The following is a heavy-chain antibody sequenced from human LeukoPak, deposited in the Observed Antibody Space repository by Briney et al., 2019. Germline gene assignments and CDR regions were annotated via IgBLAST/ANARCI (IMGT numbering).Heavy chain of an antibody. D-gene: IGHD2-2*01. CDR3: ARRKVPYCSSTSCYPYFDY. CDR1: GGSIRSSYYY. J-gene: IGHJ4*02. Sequence: SETLSLTCTVSGGSIRSSYYYWGWIRQPPGKGLEWIGSIYYSGSTYYNPSLKSRVTISVDTSKNQFSLKLSSVTAADTAVYYCARRKVPYCSSTSCYPYFDYWGQGTLVTVSS. CDR2: IYYSGST. V-gene: IGHV4-39*01.